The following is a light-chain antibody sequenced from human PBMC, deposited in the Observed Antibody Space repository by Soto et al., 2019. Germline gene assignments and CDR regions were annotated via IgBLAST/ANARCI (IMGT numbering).Light chain of an antibody. CDR1: QSVRTN. V-gene: IGKV3-15*01. Sequence: EIVMTQYPDTLSVSPGETVTLSCRASQSVRTNLAWYQHKPGQSPRLLIYGASNRATGIPARFSGSGSGTEFTLTISSLQSEDFAVYYCQQYNNWPETFGQGTKVDIK. CDR2: GAS. J-gene: IGKJ1*01. CDR3: QQYNNWPET.